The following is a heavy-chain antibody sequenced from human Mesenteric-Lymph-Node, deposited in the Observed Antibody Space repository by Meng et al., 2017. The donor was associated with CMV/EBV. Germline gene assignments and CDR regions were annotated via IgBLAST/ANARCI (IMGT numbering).Heavy chain of an antibody. J-gene: IGHJ4*02. Sequence: SGGTFSSYAISWVRQAPGQGLEWMGGIIPIFGTANYAQKFQGRVTITTDESTSTAYMELSSLRSEDTAVYYCAGGVVDKAKYYFDYWDQGTLVTVSS. CDR2: IIPIFGTA. CDR3: AGGVVDKAKYYFDY. V-gene: IGHV1-69*05. CDR1: GGTFSSYA. D-gene: IGHD2-2*01.